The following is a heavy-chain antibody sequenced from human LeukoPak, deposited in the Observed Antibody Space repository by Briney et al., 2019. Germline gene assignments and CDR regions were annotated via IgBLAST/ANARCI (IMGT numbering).Heavy chain of an antibody. J-gene: IGHJ4*02. V-gene: IGHV1-46*01. CDR3: ARGRIAAAGTVPYYFDY. D-gene: IGHD6-13*01. CDR1: GYTFTSYY. CDR2: INPSGGST. Sequence: ASVKVSCKASGYTFTSYYMHWVRQAPGQGLEWMGIINPSGGSTSYAQKFQGRVTMTRDTSTSTVYMELSSLRSEDTAVYYCARGRIAAAGTVPYYFDYWGQGNLVTVSS.